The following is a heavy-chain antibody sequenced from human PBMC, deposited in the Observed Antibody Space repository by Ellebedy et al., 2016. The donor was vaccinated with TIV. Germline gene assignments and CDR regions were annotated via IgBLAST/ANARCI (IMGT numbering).Heavy chain of an antibody. CDR1: VYTFTRYN. Sequence: ASVKVSCKASVYTFTRYNMHWVRQAPGQGLEWMGIINPSGGSTRYAKKFQGIVTMTRDTSTSTVYMELSSLRSEDTAVYYCASRGYDSASPFDYWGQGTLVTVSS. CDR3: ASRGYDSASPFDY. J-gene: IGHJ4*02. D-gene: IGHD5-12*01. CDR2: INPSGGST. V-gene: IGHV1-46*01.